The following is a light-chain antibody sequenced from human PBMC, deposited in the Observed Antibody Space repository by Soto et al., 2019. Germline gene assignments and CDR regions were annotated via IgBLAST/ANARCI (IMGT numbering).Light chain of an antibody. CDR1: SSNIGSNS. Sequence: QSVLTQPPSASGTPGQRVTISCSGSSSNIGSNSVYWYQQLPGTAPKLLIYRNNQRPSGVPDRFSGSKSGTSASLAISGLRSEDEADYYCAAWDDSLTGSWVFGGGTKFTVL. CDR3: AAWDDSLTGSWV. V-gene: IGLV1-47*01. CDR2: RNN. J-gene: IGLJ3*02.